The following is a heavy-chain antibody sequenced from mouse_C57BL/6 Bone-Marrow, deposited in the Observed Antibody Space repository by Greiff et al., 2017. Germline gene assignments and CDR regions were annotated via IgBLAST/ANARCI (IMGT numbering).Heavy chain of an antibody. CDR2: IDPDTGGT. CDR1: GYTFTDYE. Sequence: VQLQESGAELVRPGASVTLSCKASGYTFTDYEMHWVKQTPVHGLEWIGAIDPDTGGTAYNQKFKGKAILTADKSSSTAYMELRSLTSEDSAVYDCTRDWWYFDVWGTGTTVTVSS. D-gene: IGHD4-1*01. CDR3: TRDWWYFDV. V-gene: IGHV1-15*01. J-gene: IGHJ1*03.